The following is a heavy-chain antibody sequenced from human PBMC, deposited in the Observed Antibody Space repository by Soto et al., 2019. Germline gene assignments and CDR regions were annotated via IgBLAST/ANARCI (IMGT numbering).Heavy chain of an antibody. CDR1: NCSLSANY. V-gene: IGHV4-59*01. CDR3: AGRLLAAAPSKPIDI. Sequence: PSETLSLTCIVSNCSLSANYWTWIRQPPGKGLGWIGYTYYSGTTHNSPCLKSRVTISVDPSTNQFSLKLRSVTAADTAAYFCAGRLLAAAPSKPIDIWGQGTMVTVSS. CDR2: TYYSGTT. J-gene: IGHJ3*02. D-gene: IGHD6-13*01.